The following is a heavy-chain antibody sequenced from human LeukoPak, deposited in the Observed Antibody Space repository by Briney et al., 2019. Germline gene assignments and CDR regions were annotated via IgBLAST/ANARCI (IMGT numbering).Heavy chain of an antibody. D-gene: IGHD5-18*01. CDR1: GDSISSYY. J-gene: IGHJ4*02. CDR2: IYYSGST. V-gene: IGHV4-59*08. CDR3: ARSGYSNADVDY. Sequence: PSETPSLTCTVSGDSISSYYWSWIRQPPGKGLEWIGYIYYSGSTNYNPSLYNPSLKSRVTISVDTSKNQFSLKLSSVTAADTAVYYCARSGYSNADVDYWGQGTLVTVSS.